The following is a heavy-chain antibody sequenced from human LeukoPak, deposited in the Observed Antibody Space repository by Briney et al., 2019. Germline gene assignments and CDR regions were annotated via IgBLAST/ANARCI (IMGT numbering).Heavy chain of an antibody. Sequence: SETLSLTCTVPGGSITSGGYFWSWIRQHPGKGLEWIGYISYSGYTYYNPSLKSRLTISVDTSKNQFSLKLTSVTAADTAVYYCARSFGESYFDYWGQGILVTVSS. D-gene: IGHD3-10*01. CDR3: ARSFGESYFDY. CDR1: GGSITSGGYF. CDR2: ISYSGYT. V-gene: IGHV4-31*03. J-gene: IGHJ4*02.